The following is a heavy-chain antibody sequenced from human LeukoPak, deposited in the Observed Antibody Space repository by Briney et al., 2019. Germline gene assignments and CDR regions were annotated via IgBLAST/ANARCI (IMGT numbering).Heavy chain of an antibody. CDR3: ARGIDSYGSDY. CDR1: GYTFTSYA. J-gene: IGHJ4*02. V-gene: IGHV1-3*01. Sequence: ASVKVSCKASGYTFTSYAMHWVRQAPGQRLEWMGGVNAGNGNTKYSQKFQGRVTITRDTSASTAYMELSSLRSEDTAVYYCARGIDSYGSDYWGQGTLVTVSS. D-gene: IGHD5-18*01. CDR2: VNAGNGNT.